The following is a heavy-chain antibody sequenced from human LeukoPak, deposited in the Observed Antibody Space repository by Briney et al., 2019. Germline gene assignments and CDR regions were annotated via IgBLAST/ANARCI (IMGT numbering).Heavy chain of an antibody. Sequence: GGSLRLSCIASGFTSRDFAMSWVRQAPGKGLEWVGLVRSKAYGGTTEYAAFVKGRFTISRDDSNNIAYLQMNSLKTEDTAVYFCTRAWGYYYDSSAYYYNYWGQGTLVTVSS. D-gene: IGHD3-22*01. CDR1: GFTSRDFA. V-gene: IGHV3-49*04. J-gene: IGHJ4*02. CDR3: TRAWGYYYDSSAYYYNY. CDR2: VRSKAYGGTT.